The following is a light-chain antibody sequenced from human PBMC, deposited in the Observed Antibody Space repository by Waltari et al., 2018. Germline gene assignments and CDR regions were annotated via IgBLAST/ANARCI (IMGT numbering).Light chain of an antibody. CDR1: KLGEIF. J-gene: IGLJ2*01. V-gene: IGLV3-1*01. CDR3: QAWDGSTSTVV. CDR2: EDD. Sequence: SYEVTQPPSVSVSPVQTASTPCPGDKLGEIFVSWYQQKPGQSPVVVIYEDDDRPSGIPERFSGSNSGNTATLTISGTQAMDEADYYCQAWDGSTSTVVFGGGTKVTVL.